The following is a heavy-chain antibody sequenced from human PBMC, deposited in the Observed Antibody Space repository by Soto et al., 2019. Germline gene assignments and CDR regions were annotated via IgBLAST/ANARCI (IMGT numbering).Heavy chain of an antibody. Sequence: QVQLQESGPGLVKPSQTLSLTCTVSGGSISSGGYYWSWIRQHPGKGLEWIGYIYYSGSTYYNPSLRGRVTISVDASKNQFSLKLSSVTAADTAVYYCASTVVVRGGDRDYWGQGTLVTVSS. CDR1: GGSISSGGYY. D-gene: IGHD3-10*01. J-gene: IGHJ4*02. CDR3: ASTVVVRGGDRDY. V-gene: IGHV4-31*03. CDR2: IYYSGST.